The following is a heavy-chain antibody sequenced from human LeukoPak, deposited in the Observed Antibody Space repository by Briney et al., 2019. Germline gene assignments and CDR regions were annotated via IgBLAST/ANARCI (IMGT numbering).Heavy chain of an antibody. CDR2: INPNSGVT. J-gene: IGHJ3*02. Sequence: GASVKVSCKASGYTFTGFYIHWVRQAPGQGLEWMGRINPNSGVTNSAEKFQGRVIMTRDTSISTAYMEVSRLRSDDTAVYYCARVRSTASDYAFDIWGPRTMVTVSS. V-gene: IGHV1-2*06. CDR3: ARVRSTASDYAFDI. CDR1: GYTFTGFY. D-gene: IGHD2-21*01.